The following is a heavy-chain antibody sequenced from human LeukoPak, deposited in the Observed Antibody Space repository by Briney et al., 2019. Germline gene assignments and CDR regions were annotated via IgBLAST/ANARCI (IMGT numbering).Heavy chain of an antibody. D-gene: IGHD6-13*01. CDR1: GGSISSGGYY. CDR2: IYYSGST. Sequence: PSETLSLTCTVSGGSISSGGYYWSWIRQHPGKGLEWIGYIYYSGSTYYNPSLKSRVIISVDTSKNQFSLKLSSVTAADTAVYYCAVSPGGGQQLVYFDYWGQGTLVTVSS. V-gene: IGHV4-31*03. J-gene: IGHJ4*02. CDR3: AVSPGGGQQLVYFDY.